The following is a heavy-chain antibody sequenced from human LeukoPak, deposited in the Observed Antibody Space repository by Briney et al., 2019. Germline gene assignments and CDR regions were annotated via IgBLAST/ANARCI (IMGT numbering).Heavy chain of an antibody. CDR1: GYTFTSYY. CDR3: AREGYSSGWYSQTRNPLNFDY. D-gene: IGHD6-19*01. V-gene: IGHV7-4-1*02. Sequence: GASVKVSCKASGYTFTSYYMHWVRQAPGQGLEWMGWINTNTGNPTYAQGFTGRFVFSLDTSVSTAYLQISSLKAEDTAVYYCAREGYSSGWYSQTRNPLNFDYWGQGTLVTVSS. J-gene: IGHJ4*02. CDR2: INTNTGNP.